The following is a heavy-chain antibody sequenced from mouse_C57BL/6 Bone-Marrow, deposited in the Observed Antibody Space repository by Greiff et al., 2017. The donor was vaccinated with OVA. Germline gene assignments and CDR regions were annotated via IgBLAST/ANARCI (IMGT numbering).Heavy chain of an antibody. CDR1: GYTFTSYG. CDR2: IYPRSGNT. Sequence: QVQLQQSGAELARPGASVKLSCKASGYTFTSYGISWVQQRTGQGLEWIGVIYPRSGNTYYNEKFTGKGKLTADKYSSTAYMQLRSLTSEDSALYYCARSNYCSSSYYFACWGQGTTLTVSS. D-gene: IGHD1-1*01. V-gene: IGHV1-81*01. CDR3: ARSNYCSSSYYFAC. J-gene: IGHJ2*01.